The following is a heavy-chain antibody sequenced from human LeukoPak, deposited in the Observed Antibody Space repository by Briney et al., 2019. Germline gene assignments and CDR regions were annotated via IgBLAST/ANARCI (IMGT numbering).Heavy chain of an antibody. D-gene: IGHD2-21*02. J-gene: IGHJ4*02. V-gene: IGHV1-2*02. CDR3: ARDKGGYSAYYFDY. Sequence: GASVKVSCKASGYTFTGYYMHWVRQAPGQGLEWMGWINPNSGGTNYAQKFQGRVTMTRDTSISTAYMELSRLRSDDTAVYYCARDKGGYSAYYFDYWGQGTLVTVSS. CDR1: GYTFTGYY. CDR2: INPNSGGT.